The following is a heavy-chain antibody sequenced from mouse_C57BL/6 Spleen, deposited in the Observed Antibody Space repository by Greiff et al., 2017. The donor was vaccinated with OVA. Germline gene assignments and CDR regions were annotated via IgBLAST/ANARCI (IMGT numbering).Heavy chain of an antibody. V-gene: IGHV1-50*01. D-gene: IGHD2-2*01. CDR2: IDPSDSYT. J-gene: IGHJ1*03. Sequence: QVQLQQPGAELVKPGASVKLSCKASGYTFTSYWMQWVKQRPGQGLEWIGEIDPSDSYTNYNQKFKGKATLTVDTSSSTAYMQLSSLTSEDSAVYYCARKGDTMVTTWYFDVWGTGTTVTVSS. CDR3: ARKGDTMVTTWYFDV. CDR1: GYTFTSYW.